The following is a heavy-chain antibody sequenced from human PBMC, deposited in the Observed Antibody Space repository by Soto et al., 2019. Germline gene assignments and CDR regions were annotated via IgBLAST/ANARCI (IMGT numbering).Heavy chain of an antibody. J-gene: IGHJ5*02. CDR2: IIPIFGTA. Sequence: ASVKVSCKASGGTFSSYAISWVRQAPGQGLEWMGGIIPIFGTANYAQKFQGRVTITADESTSTAYMELSSLRSEDTAVYYCARSRGYGSGAANWFDPWGQGTLVTVSS. CDR3: ARSRGYGSGAANWFDP. V-gene: IGHV1-69*13. D-gene: IGHD3-10*01. CDR1: GGTFSSYA.